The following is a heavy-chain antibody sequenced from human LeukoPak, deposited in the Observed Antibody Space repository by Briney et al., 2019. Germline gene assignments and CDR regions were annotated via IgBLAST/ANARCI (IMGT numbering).Heavy chain of an antibody. D-gene: IGHD3-10*02. CDR2: ISSSGSTI. V-gene: IGHV3-48*03. Sequence: GGCLRLSCAASGFTFSSYEMNWVRQAPGKGLEWVSYISSSGSTIYYADSVKGRFTISRDNAKNSLYLQMNSLRAEDTAVYYCAREYYYVFDYWGQGTLVTVSS. CDR3: AREYYYVFDY. J-gene: IGHJ4*02. CDR1: GFTFSSYE.